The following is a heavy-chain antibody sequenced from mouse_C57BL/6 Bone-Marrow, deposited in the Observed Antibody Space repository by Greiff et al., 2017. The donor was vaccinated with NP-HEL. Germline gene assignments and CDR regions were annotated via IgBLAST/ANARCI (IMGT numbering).Heavy chain of an antibody. V-gene: IGHV1-55*01. Sequence: QVQLQQSGAELVKPGASVKMSCKASGYTFTSYWITWVKQRPGQGLEWIGDIYPGSGSTNYNEKFKSKAKLTVDTSSSTAYMQLSSLTSEDSAVYYCAGVTRGYFDYWGQGTTLTVSS. J-gene: IGHJ2*01. CDR3: AGVTRGYFDY. CDR1: GYTFTSYW. CDR2: IYPGSGST. D-gene: IGHD2-2*01.